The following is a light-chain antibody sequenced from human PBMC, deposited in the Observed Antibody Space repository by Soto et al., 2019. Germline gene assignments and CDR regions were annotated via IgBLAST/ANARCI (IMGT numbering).Light chain of an antibody. CDR3: QQYGDWPPET. CDR1: QSVRRN. Sequence: EVVLTQSPAPLSVSPGARATLSCRASQSVRRNLAWYQQKPGQAPRLLIYGASTRATGVPARFSGSGSATEFTLSISSLQSEDLAVYYCQQYGDWPPETFGQGTKLEI. J-gene: IGKJ2*01. CDR2: GAS. V-gene: IGKV3-15*01.